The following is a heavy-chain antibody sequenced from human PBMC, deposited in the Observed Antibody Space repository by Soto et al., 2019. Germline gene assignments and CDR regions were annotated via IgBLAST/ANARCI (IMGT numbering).Heavy chain of an antibody. V-gene: IGHV3-13*01. CDR2: IGTAGDT. J-gene: IGHJ4*02. CDR1: GFTFSSYD. Sequence: GGSLRLSCAASGFTFSSYDMHWVRQATGKGLEWVSAIGTAGDTYYPGSVKGRFTISRENAKNSLYLQMNSLRAEDTAVYYCARGELLWFGELFPFDYWGQGTLVTVSS. D-gene: IGHD3-10*01. CDR3: ARGELLWFGELFPFDY.